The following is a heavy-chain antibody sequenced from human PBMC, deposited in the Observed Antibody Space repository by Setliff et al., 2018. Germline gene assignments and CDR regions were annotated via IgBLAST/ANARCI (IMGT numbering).Heavy chain of an antibody. V-gene: IGHV5-51*01. J-gene: IGHJ6*03. CDR1: GYSFSNFW. CDR2: IYPGYSHT. Sequence: PGESLKISCKGSGYSFSNFWIGWVRQMPGKGLEWMGIIYPGYSHTSYSPSCQGQVTISADKSISTAYLQWSSLKASDTAMYYCARVYAAVVGYYNYYTDVWGKGTTVTVSS. D-gene: IGHD6-19*01. CDR3: ARVYAAVVGYYNYYTDV.